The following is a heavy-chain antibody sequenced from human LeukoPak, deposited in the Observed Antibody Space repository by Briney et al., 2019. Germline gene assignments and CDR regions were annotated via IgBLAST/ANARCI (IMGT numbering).Heavy chain of an antibody. CDR2: VSPEGDR. V-gene: IGHV3-74*01. CDR1: GFNVGSLW. D-gene: IGHD6-13*01. J-gene: IGHJ3*01. CDR3: VRVLTVMGSGWYGDAFDL. Sequence: GGSLRLSCGASGFNVGSLWMHWVRQVPGKGLEWVSRVSPEGDRSYGKSMKGRFTISRDIVENTVGLQMNNLRVEDTALYYCVRVLTVMGSGWYGDAFDLWGQGTMVTVSS.